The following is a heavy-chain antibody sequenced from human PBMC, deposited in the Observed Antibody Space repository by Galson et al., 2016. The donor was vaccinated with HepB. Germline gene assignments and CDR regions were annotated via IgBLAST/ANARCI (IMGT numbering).Heavy chain of an antibody. J-gene: IGHJ4*02. CDR1: GFSFSDYG. CDR2: IAHDGSVA. V-gene: IGHV3-30*18. CDR3: TKEPARRESGWYFDD. Sequence: SLRLSCAASGFSFSDYGMQWVRQTPDKRLEWVTVIAHDGSVAHYADSVKGRFTTSRDNSKNTLYLQMNSLRGEDTAVYYCTKEPARRESGWYFDDWGQGTLVTVSS. D-gene: IGHD6-19*01.